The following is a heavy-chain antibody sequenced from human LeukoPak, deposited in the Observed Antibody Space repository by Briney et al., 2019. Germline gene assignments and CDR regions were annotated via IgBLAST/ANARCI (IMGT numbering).Heavy chain of an antibody. CDR3: ASGYEMGYYYYGMDV. Sequence: ASVKVSCKASGGTFSSYPVSWVRQAPGQGLEWMGGIIPIFDTPTYAQKFQGRVTIAAVESTSTAYMELSSLRSEDTAVYYCASGYEMGYYYYGMDVWGQGTTVTVSS. CDR1: GGTFSSYP. V-gene: IGHV1-69*13. J-gene: IGHJ6*02. D-gene: IGHD5-24*01. CDR2: IIPIFDTP.